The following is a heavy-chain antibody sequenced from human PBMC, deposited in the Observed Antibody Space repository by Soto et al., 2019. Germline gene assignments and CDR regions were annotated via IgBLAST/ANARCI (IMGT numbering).Heavy chain of an antibody. CDR3: ARVEVYYGMDV. CDR1: GCSISSYY. CDR2: IYYSGST. V-gene: IGHV4-59*01. Sequence: AETLSLTCTVSGCSISSYYWSWIRQPPGKGLEWIGYIYYSGSTNYNPSLKSRVTISVDTSKNQFSLKLSSVTAEDRAVYYCARVEVYYGMDVWGQGTTVTVSS. J-gene: IGHJ6*02.